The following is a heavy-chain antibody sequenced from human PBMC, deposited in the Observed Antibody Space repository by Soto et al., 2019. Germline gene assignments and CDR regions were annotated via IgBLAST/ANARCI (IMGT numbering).Heavy chain of an antibody. CDR2: IYYSGST. J-gene: IGHJ6*03. CDR3: ARSYRRYCSGGSCYSYYYYYMDV. D-gene: IGHD2-15*01. Sequence: NPSETLSLTCTVSGGSISIYYWSWIRQPPGKGLEWIGYIYYSGSTNYNPSLKSRVTISVDTSKNQFSLKLSSVTAADTAVYYCARSYRRYCSGGSCYSYYYYYMDVWGKGTTVTVSS. V-gene: IGHV4-59*01. CDR1: GGSISIYY.